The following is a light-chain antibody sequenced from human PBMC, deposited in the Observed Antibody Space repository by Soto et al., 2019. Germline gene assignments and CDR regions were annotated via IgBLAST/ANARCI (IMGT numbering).Light chain of an antibody. CDR3: QQRCDWPLT. CDR1: QSVRSS. Sequence: IGMTQSPGTLAVSPGERATPFCRASQSVRSSLAWYQQKPGQAPRLFIYDASTRATGIPARFSGSGSATDFTLTISSLEPEDFAVYYCQQRCDWPLTFGGGTKVDIK. J-gene: IGKJ4*01. V-gene: IGKV3-11*01. CDR2: DAS.